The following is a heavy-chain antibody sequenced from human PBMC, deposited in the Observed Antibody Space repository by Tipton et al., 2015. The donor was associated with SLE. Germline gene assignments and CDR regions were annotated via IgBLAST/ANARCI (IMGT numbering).Heavy chain of an antibody. J-gene: IGHJ6*02. V-gene: IGHV3-30*04. CDR3: ARDRGDLYGMDV. Sequence: SLRLSCAASGFTFSSYAMHWVRQAPGKGLEWVAVISYDGSNKYYADSVKGRFTISRDNSKNTLYLQMNSLRAEDTAVYYCARDRGDLYGMDVWGQGPTDPVPS. CDR2: ISYDGSNK. D-gene: IGHD3-10*01. CDR1: GFTFSSYA.